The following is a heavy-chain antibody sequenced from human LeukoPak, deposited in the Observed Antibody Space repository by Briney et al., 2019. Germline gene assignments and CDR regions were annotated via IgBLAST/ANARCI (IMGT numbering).Heavy chain of an antibody. CDR2: INHSGST. J-gene: IGHJ5*02. Sequence: SETLSLTCAVYGGSFSGYYWSWIRQPPGKGLEWIGEINHSGSTNYSPSLKSRVAISVGASKNQLSLRLSSVTAADTAVYYCAKGCTVTTCRWFDPWGQGTLVTVSS. CDR1: GGSFSGYY. D-gene: IGHD4-17*01. V-gene: IGHV4-34*01. CDR3: AKGCTVTTCRWFDP.